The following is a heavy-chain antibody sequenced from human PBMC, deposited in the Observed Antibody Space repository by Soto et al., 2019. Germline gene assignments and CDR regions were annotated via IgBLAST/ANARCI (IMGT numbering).Heavy chain of an antibody. CDR1: GGSISSGDYY. D-gene: IGHD6-19*01. Sequence: QVQLQESGPGLVKPSQTLSLTCSVSGGSISSGDYYWSWIRQPPGKGLEWIGHIYYSGSTYYNPSLKSRFTISIDTSKNECSLKLSSVTPADTAVYYCAQYSSGRAFDIWGQGTMVTVSS. J-gene: IGHJ3*02. CDR3: AQYSSGRAFDI. CDR2: IYYSGST. V-gene: IGHV4-30-4*01.